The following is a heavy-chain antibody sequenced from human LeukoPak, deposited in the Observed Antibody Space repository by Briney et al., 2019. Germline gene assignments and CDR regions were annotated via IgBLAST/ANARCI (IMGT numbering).Heavy chain of an antibody. J-gene: IGHJ4*02. CDR2: IISGSTI. V-gene: IGHV3-48*03. Sequence: CPRLSCAAAGPSLSSYEMNCDSPAPGNWMGWVSYIISGSTIYAADTVKGGSTISRDNAQNSPYLRLNSLRAEDTAVYYCARESIAVAEAPFDYWGQGTLVTVSS. D-gene: IGHD6-19*01. CDR1: GPSLSSYE. CDR3: ARESIAVAEAPFDY.